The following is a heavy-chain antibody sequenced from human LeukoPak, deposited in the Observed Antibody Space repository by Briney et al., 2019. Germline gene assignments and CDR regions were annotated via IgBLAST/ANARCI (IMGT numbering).Heavy chain of an antibody. J-gene: IGHJ4*02. Sequence: PSGTLSLTCVVSVYSISSGYYWAWTGQPPGKGRGWIGSIYHSGSTYYNPSLKSRVTISVDTSKNQFSLKLSSVTAADTAVYYCATYSSGWYGTWYFDYWGQGTLVTVSS. CDR2: IYHSGST. CDR3: ATYSSGWYGTWYFDY. V-gene: IGHV4-38-2*01. D-gene: IGHD6-19*01. CDR1: VYSISSGYY.